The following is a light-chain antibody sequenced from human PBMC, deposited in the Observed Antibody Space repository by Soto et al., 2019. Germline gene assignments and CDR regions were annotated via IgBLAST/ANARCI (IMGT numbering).Light chain of an antibody. CDR1: SSDVGGYNY. CDR2: EVS. J-gene: IGLJ1*01. Sequence: QSALTQPPSASGSPGQSVTISCTGTSSDVGGYNYVSWYQQHPGKAPKLMIYEVSKRPSGVPDRFSGSKSANTASLTVSGLQAEDFSDYSCSSYADTVYFYVFGTGTNVTVL. CDR3: SSYADTVYFYV. V-gene: IGLV2-8*01.